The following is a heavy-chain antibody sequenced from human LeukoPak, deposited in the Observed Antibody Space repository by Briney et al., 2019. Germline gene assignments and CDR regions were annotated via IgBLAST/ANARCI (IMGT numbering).Heavy chain of an antibody. D-gene: IGHD6-13*01. CDR2: ISGSGGST. CDR1: GFTFSSYA. V-gene: IGHV3-23*01. J-gene: IGHJ4*02. Sequence: GGSLRLSCAASGFTFSSYAMSRVRQAPGPGLECVSAISGSGGSTYYADSVKGRFTISRDNSKNTLYLQMNSLRAEDTAVYYCAKDAQQLVPDYYFDYWGQGTLVTVSS. CDR3: AKDAQQLVPDYYFDY.